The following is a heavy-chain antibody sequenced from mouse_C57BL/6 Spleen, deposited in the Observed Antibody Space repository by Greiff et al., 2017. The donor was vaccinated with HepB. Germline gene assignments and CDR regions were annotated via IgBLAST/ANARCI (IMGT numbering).Heavy chain of an antibody. CDR2: ISYSGST. Sequence: VQLQQSGPGMVKPSQSLSLTCTVTGYSITSGYDWHWIRHFPGNKLEWMGYISYSGSTNYNPSLKSRISITHDTSKNHFFLKLNSVTTEDTATYYCARHGSLYYFDYWGQGTTLTVSS. V-gene: IGHV3-1*01. CDR1: GYSITSGYD. J-gene: IGHJ2*01. D-gene: IGHD1-1*01. CDR3: ARHGSLYYFDY.